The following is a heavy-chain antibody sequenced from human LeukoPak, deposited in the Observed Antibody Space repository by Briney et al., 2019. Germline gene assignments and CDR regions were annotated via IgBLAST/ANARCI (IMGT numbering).Heavy chain of an antibody. CDR3: ARVLTQQLTPFPFDY. D-gene: IGHD6-13*01. CDR2: ISSSGSTI. V-gene: IGHV3-48*03. J-gene: IGHJ4*02. CDR1: GFTFSSYE. Sequence: GGSLRLSCVASGFTFSSYEMNWVRQAPGKGLEWVSYISSSGSTIYYADSVKGRFTISRDNAKNSLYLQMNSLRAEDTAVYYCARVLTQQLTPFPFDYWGQGTLVTVSS.